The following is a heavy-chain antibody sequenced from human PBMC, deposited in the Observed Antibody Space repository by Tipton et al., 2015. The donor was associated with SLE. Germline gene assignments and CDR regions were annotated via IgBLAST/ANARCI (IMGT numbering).Heavy chain of an antibody. CDR1: GDSITRSSFY. V-gene: IGHV4-39*07. J-gene: IGHJ4*02. CDR2: IYYSGTAH. D-gene: IGHD5-18*01. CDR3: AGTLDTTMGPFDC. Sequence: TLSLTCTVSGDSITRSSFYWGWIRQPPGKGLEWIGSIYYSGTAHYENPSLKSRVTLSVDTSKNQFSLRLNSVTAADTAVYYCAGTLDTTMGPFDCWGQGTLVTVSS.